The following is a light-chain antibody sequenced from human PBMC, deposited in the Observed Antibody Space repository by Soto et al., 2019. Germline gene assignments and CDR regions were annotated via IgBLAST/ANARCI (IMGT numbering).Light chain of an antibody. CDR2: GDN. CDR1: SSNIGSNT. Sequence: QSVLTQPPSASGTPGQRVTIACSGGSSNIGSNTVNWYQQVPGSAPKLLIYGDNQRPSGVPDRFSGSKSGTSASLAITGLQSEDETDYYCAAWDDSLHGPVFGGGTKLTVL. CDR3: AAWDDSLHGPV. J-gene: IGLJ2*01. V-gene: IGLV1-44*01.